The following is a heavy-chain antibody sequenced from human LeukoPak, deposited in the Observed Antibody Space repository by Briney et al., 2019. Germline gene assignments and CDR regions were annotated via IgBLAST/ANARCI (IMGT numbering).Heavy chain of an antibody. D-gene: IGHD6-13*01. V-gene: IGHV3-15*01. J-gene: IGHJ4*02. CDR2: IKSKTDGGTT. CDR3: TTITAAGYLDY. Sequence: PGGSLRLSCAASGFTFSSYSMSWVRQAPGKGLEWVGRIKSKTDGGTTDYAAPVKGRFTISRDDSKNTLYLQVNSLKTEDTAVYYCTTITAAGYLDYWGQGTLVTVFS. CDR1: GFTFSSYS.